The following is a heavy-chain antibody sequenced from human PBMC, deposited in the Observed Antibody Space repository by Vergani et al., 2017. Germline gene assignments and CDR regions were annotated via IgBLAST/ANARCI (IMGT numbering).Heavy chain of an antibody. CDR3: AKAVSIVVVTAPFDY. CDR1: GFTFTDFA. V-gene: IGHV3-23*04. D-gene: IGHD2-21*02. CDR2: ISGSGGDDT. J-gene: IGHJ4*02. Sequence: VQLVESGGGVVQPGGSLRLSCAASGFTFTDFAVHWVRQAPGMGLEWVSAISGSGGDDTYYADSVKGRFTISRDNSENTLYLQMNRLRAEDTAVYYCAKAVSIVVVTAPFDYWGPGTLVTVSS.